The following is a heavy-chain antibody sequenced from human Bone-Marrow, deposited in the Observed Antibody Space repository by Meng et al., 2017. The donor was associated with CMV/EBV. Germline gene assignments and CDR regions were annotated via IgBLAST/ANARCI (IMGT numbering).Heavy chain of an antibody. CDR1: GATVSSSY. Sequence: GESLKISCEASGATVSSSYMSWVRQAPGRGLEWVSVIYSSGKIYYADSVKGRFTISRDNSKNTLHLQMDSLSAGDTARYHCVRGSVYFDSWGQGTLVTVSS. CDR2: IYSSGKI. D-gene: IGHD5/OR15-5a*01. J-gene: IGHJ4*02. CDR3: VRGSVYFDS. V-gene: IGHV3-53*01.